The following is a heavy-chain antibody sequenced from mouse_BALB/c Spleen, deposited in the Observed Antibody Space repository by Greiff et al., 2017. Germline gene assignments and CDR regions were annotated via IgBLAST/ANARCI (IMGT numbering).Heavy chain of an antibody. CDR1: GYAFSSYW. J-gene: IGHJ2*01. CDR3: AREYYGSSPDY. CDR2: IYPGDGDT. V-gene: IGHV1-80*01. Sequence: VQLQQSGAELVRPGSSVKISCKASGYAFSSYWMNWVKQRPGQGLEWIGQIYPGDGDTNYNGKFKGKATLTADKSSSTAYMQLSSLTSEDTAVYYCAREYYGSSPDYWGQGTTLTVSS. D-gene: IGHD1-1*01.